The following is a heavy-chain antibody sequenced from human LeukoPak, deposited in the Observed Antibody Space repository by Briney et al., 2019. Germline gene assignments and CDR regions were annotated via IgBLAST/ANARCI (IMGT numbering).Heavy chain of an antibody. CDR2: INPNSGGT. CDR3: ARDHASGDYDSSGYYTGWCDFDY. V-gene: IGHV1-2*06. J-gene: IGHJ4*02. D-gene: IGHD3-22*01. CDR1: GYTFTGYY. Sequence: ASVKVSCKASGYTFTGYYMHWVRQAPGQGLEWMGRINPNSGGTNYAQKFQGRVTMTRDTSISTAYMELSGLRSDDTAVYYWARDHASGDYDSSGYYTGWCDFDYWGQGTLVTVSS.